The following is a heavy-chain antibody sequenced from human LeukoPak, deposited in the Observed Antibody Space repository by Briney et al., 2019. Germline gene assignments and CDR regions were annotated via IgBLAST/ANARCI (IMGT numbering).Heavy chain of an antibody. D-gene: IGHD1-7*01. CDR2: INHSGST. J-gene: IGHJ5*02. CDR3: ARGRRYNWNYSGWFDP. Sequence: LRLSCAASGFTFSSYEMNWVRQPPGKGLEWIGEINHSGSTNYNPSLKSRVTISVDTSKNQFSLKLSSVTAADTAVYYCARGRRYNWNYSGWFDPWGQGTLVTVSS. V-gene: IGHV4-34*01. CDR1: GFTFSSYE.